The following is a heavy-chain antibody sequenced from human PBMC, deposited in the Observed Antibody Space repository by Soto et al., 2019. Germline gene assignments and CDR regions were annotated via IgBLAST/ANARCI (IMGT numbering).Heavy chain of an antibody. CDR3: ASAALVYCSGGSCYWDFDY. D-gene: IGHD2-15*01. J-gene: IGHJ4*02. V-gene: IGHV1-69*01. CDR1: GGTFSSYA. Sequence: QVQLVQSGAEVKKPGSSVKVSCKASGGTFSSYAISWVRQAPGQGLEWMGGIIPIFGTANYAQKFQGRVTITADESTSTAYMELSNLRSEDTAVYYCASAALVYCSGGSCYWDFDYWGQGTLVTVSS. CDR2: IIPIFGTA.